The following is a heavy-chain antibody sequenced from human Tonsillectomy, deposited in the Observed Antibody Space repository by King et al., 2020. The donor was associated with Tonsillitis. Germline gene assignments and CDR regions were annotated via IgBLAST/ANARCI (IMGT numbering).Heavy chain of an antibody. CDR3: ARVVGYYNSSGYYDYYYHGVDV. CDR1: GFTFSSYT. D-gene: IGHD3-22*01. J-gene: IGHJ6*02. V-gene: IGHV3-30*04. Sequence: VQLVESAGGVVQPGRSLRLSCAASGFTFSSYTMYWVRQAPGKGLEWVAIISYDGSNKYYADSVKGRFTISRDNSKHTLYLQMSGLRADDTAVYYCARVVGYYNSSGYYDYYYHGVDVWGQGTTVTVSS. CDR2: ISYDGSNK.